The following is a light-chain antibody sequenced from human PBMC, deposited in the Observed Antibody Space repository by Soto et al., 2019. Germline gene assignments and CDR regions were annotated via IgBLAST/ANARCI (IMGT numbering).Light chain of an antibody. CDR2: GAS. CDR3: QHYVSSPGT. J-gene: IGKJ1*01. CDR1: QSVGGNF. V-gene: IGKV3-20*01. Sequence: EIVLTQSPGTLSLSPGERATLSCRASQSVGGNFLAWYQQKPCKAPRLLIYGASSRATGIPDMFSGSGSGTDFTITIGRLEPEDFALYYCQHYVSSPGTFGQGTEVEIK.